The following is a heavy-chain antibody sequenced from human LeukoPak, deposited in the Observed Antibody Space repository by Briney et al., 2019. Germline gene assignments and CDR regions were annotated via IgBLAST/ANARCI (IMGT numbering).Heavy chain of an antibody. CDR1: GFTFSDYH. D-gene: IGHD6-19*01. J-gene: IGHJ4*02. V-gene: IGHV3-72*01. CDR3: ARVLTTIGGWYTFDH. CDR2: DPTRNKPNICTT. Sequence: GGSLRLSCAASGFTFSDYHIDWVGQFRGERLEWVGRDPTRNKPNICTTQYAASGKGRFTISRDDSENSLYLQMSSLRVEDTGTYYCARVLTTIGGWYTFDHWGKGILVTASS.